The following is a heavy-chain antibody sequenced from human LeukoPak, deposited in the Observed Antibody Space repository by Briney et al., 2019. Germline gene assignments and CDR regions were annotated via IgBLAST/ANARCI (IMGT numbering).Heavy chain of an antibody. CDR3: ARDYSGSYYQLAY. Sequence: SETLSLTCTVSGGSIISSSYYWGWIRQPPGKGLEWIGSIYYSGNTDYNPSLKSRVTISVETSKNQFSLKLSSVTAADTAVYYCARDYSGSYYQLAYWGQGTLVTVSS. J-gene: IGHJ4*02. V-gene: IGHV4-39*07. CDR2: IYYSGNT. CDR1: GGSIISSSYY. D-gene: IGHD1-26*01.